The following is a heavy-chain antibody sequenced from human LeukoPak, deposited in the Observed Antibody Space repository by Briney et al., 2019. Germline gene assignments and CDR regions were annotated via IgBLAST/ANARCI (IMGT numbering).Heavy chain of an antibody. Sequence: GGSLRLSCTASGFTFRCYWMSWVRQAPGKGLEWVANINQHGSEKYYVDSVKGRLTISRDNAKNSLFLQLNSLRAEDTAVYYCARNVDAFDIWGQGTMVTVSS. V-gene: IGHV3-7*01. CDR3: ARNVDAFDI. CDR2: INQHGSEK. CDR1: GFTFRCYW. J-gene: IGHJ3*02.